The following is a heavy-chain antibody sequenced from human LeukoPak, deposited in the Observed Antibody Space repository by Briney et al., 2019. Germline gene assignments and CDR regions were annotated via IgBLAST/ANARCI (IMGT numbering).Heavy chain of an antibody. CDR2: ISGSGGST. J-gene: IGHJ4*02. CDR1: GFSFSSHG. D-gene: IGHD5-18*01. Sequence: GGSLRLSCAASGFSFSSHGMSWVRQAPGKGLEWVSDISGSGGSTYYADSVKGRFTISRDNSKNTLYLQMNSLRAEDTAVFYCAKRIQSAKATGYWGQGTLVTVSS. V-gene: IGHV3-23*01. CDR3: AKRIQSAKATGY.